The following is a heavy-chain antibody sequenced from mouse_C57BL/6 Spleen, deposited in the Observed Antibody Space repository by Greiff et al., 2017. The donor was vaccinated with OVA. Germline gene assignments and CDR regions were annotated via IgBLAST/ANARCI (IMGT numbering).Heavy chain of an antibody. Sequence: QVTLKVSGPGILQSSQTLSLTCSFSGFSLSTSGMGVSWIRQPSGKGLEWLAHIYWDDAKRNNPSLKSRLTISKNTSRNQIFLNITSVDTADTATYYCARVRYYYGSSYFDYWGQGTTLTVSS. CDR3: ARVRYYYGSSYFDY. J-gene: IGHJ2*01. V-gene: IGHV8-12*01. CDR1: GFSLSTSGMG. CDR2: IYWDDAK. D-gene: IGHD1-1*01.